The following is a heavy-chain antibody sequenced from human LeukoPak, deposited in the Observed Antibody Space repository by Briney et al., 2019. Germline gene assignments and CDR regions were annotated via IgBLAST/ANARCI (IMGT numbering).Heavy chain of an antibody. V-gene: IGHV1-69*04. CDR2: IIPILGIA. D-gene: IGHD1-26*01. CDR1: GYTFTSYG. J-gene: IGHJ4*02. Sequence: GASVKVSCKASGYTFTSYGISWVRQAPGQGLEWMGRIIPILGIANYAQKFQGRVTITADKSTSTAYMELSSLRSEDTAVYYCAREDSEWELTYGYWGQGTLVTVSS. CDR3: AREDSEWELTYGY.